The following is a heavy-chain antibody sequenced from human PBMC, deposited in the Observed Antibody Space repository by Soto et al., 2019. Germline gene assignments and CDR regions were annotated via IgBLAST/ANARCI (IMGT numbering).Heavy chain of an antibody. V-gene: IGHV3-30-3*01. D-gene: IGHD3-10*01. CDR1: GFIFSNYV. Sequence: QVQLVESGGGVVQPGRSLRLSCAASGFIFSNYVMYWVRQAPGKGLEWVAFMSYDGTTKSYADSVKGRFTISRDNSQNTLYLQMNSLRPEDTGVYYCAREVLGSRYVDYWGQGTMVTVSS. J-gene: IGHJ4*02. CDR3: AREVLGSRYVDY. CDR2: MSYDGTTK.